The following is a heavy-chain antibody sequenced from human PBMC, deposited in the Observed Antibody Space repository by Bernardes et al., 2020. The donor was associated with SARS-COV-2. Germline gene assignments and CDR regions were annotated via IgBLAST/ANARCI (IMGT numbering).Heavy chain of an antibody. Sequence: SETLSLTCTVSGGSISGTTHYWNWFRQPPGKGLEYIGSIYYSGSTYYNASLKSRVTMSVDTSKNQYSLKLSSVTAADTAVYYCASPYSSNWNSWGQGTLVSVSS. V-gene: IGHV4-39*01. CDR2: IYYSGST. CDR1: GGSISGTTHY. D-gene: IGHD6-13*01. J-gene: IGHJ4*02. CDR3: ASPYSSNWNS.